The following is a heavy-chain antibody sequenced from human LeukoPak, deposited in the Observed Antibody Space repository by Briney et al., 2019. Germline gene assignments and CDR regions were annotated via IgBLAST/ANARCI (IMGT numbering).Heavy chain of an antibody. Sequence: GGSLRLSCAASGFTFSTYDMQWVRQAPGKGLEWVSGIGRSASTYTDSVKGRFTISRDNSKNTPYLQMNSLRAEDTAVYYCAKGESFAFATWGQGTMVTVSS. CDR2: IGRSAST. J-gene: IGHJ3*02. V-gene: IGHV3-23*01. D-gene: IGHD2-21*01. CDR3: AKGESFAFAT. CDR1: GFTFSTYD.